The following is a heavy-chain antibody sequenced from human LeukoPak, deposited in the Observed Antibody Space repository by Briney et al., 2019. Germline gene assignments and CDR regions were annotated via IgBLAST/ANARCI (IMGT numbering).Heavy chain of an antibody. CDR1: GGSISSSSYY. CDR3: ARAPVGNGPDY. V-gene: IGHV4-39*01. J-gene: IGHJ4*02. D-gene: IGHD7-27*01. CDR2: IYYSRST. Sequence: PSETLSLTCTVSGGSISSSSYYWGWIRQPPGKGLEWIGSIYYSRSTYYSPSLKSRVTISVDTSKNQFSLKLSSVTAADTAVYYCARAPVGNGPDYWGQGTLVTVSS.